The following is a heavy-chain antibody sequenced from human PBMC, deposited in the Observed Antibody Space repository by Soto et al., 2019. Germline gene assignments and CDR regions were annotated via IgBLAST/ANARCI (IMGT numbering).Heavy chain of an antibody. CDR2: ISGSGGTT. D-gene: IGHD4-4*01. Sequence: GGSLRLSCAASGFTFSSYAMSWVRQAPGKGLEWVSAISGSGGTTYYADSMKGRFTISRDNSKNTLYLQMNSQRAEDTNAYYYAKDRLQLPPDFEYWGQRTLDTVST. CDR1: GFTFSSYA. V-gene: IGHV3-23*01. CDR3: AKDRLQLPPDFEY. J-gene: IGHJ4*02.